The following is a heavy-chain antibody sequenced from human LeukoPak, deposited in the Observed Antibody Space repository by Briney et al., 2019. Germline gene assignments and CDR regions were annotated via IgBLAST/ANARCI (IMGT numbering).Heavy chain of an antibody. V-gene: IGHV3-33*01. CDR2: INHDGTNT. CDR1: GLTFSSSG. CDR3: ARALYHDFWSGYYGYDY. J-gene: IGHJ4*02. D-gene: IGHD3-3*01. Sequence: GGSLRLSCTASGLTFSSSGMHWVRQAPGKGLDWVSLINHDGTNTFYADSVEGRFTISRDNAKNSLYLQMNSLRAEDTAVYYCARALYHDFWSGYYGYDYWGQGALVTVSS.